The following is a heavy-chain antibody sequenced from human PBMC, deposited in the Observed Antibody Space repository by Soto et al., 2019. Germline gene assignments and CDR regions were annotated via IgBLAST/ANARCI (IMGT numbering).Heavy chain of an antibody. CDR1: GGSISSGDYY. V-gene: IGHV4-30-4*01. Sequence: PSETLSLTCTVSGGSISSGDYYWSWIRQPPGKGLEWIGYIYYSGSTYYNPSLKSRVTISVDTSKNQFSLKLSSVTAADTAVYYCARDYRMIYYYYGMDVWGQGTTVTVSS. CDR2: IYYSGST. J-gene: IGHJ6*02. D-gene: IGHD3-22*01. CDR3: ARDYRMIYYYYGMDV.